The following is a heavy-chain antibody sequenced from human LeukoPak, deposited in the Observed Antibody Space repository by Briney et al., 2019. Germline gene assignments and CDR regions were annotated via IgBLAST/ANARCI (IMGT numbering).Heavy chain of an antibody. V-gene: IGHV3-30*02. CDR2: IRYDGSNK. CDR3: AKDRGYYDSSGYYLY. CDR1: GFTFRSYG. Sequence: GGSLRLSCAASGFTFRSYGMHWVRQAPGKGLEWVAFIRYDGSNKYYADSVKGRFTISRDNSKNTLYLQMNSLRAEDTAVYYCAKDRGYYDSSGYYLYWGQGTLVTVSS. D-gene: IGHD3-22*01. J-gene: IGHJ4*02.